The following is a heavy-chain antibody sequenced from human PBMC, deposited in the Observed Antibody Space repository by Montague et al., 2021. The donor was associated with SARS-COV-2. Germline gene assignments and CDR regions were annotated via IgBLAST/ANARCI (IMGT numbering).Heavy chain of an antibody. V-gene: IGHV4-39*01. D-gene: IGHD3-16*01. CDR3: ARLGPGPQGEES. CDR1: GGSITTTSHY. Sequence: SETLSLTCTVSGGSITTTSHYLGWIRQPPGKGLEWIGSIYYSGYTHYNPSLKTRLTLSVDTSTNQFSLKLSSVTAADTAVYHCARLGPGPQGEESWGQGTVVIVS. J-gene: IGHJ5*02. CDR2: IYYSGYT.